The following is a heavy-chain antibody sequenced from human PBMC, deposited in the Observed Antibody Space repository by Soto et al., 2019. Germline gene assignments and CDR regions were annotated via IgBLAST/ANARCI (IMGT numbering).Heavy chain of an antibody. CDR1: GYIFTNYW. D-gene: IGHD2-8*01. Sequence: GESLKISCKASGYIFTNYWIAWVRQVPGKGLEWMGIIFPGDSDTRYSPSFQGQVTISVDKSISTAYLQWSSLKASDTAMYYCARTNVGAFDIWGQGTMVTV. CDR2: IFPGDSDT. CDR3: ARTNVGAFDI. J-gene: IGHJ3*02. V-gene: IGHV5-51*01.